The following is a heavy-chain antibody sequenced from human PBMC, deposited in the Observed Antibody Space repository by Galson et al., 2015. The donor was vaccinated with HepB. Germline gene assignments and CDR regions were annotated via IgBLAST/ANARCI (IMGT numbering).Heavy chain of an antibody. CDR3: ARDGCSSTSCPGDYYYYYMDV. Sequence: SLRLSCAASGFTFSSYAMSWVRQAPGKGLEWVSTINNSGGTTYYADSVKGRFTISRDNSKNTLYLQMNSLRAEDTAVYYCARDGCSSTSCPGDYYYYYMDVWGKGTTVTVSS. D-gene: IGHD2-2*01. CDR1: GFTFSSYA. CDR2: INNSGGTT. V-gene: IGHV3-23*01. J-gene: IGHJ6*03.